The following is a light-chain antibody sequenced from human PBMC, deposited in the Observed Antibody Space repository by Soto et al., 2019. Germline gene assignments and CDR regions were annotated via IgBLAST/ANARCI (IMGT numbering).Light chain of an antibody. CDR3: QQYNNWPPIT. V-gene: IGKV3-15*01. CDR1: QSVSRH. J-gene: IGKJ5*01. Sequence: EIVLTQSPATLSLSPGERATLSCRASQSVSRHLAWYQQKPGQAPRLLIYDASNRATGIPARFSGSGSGTEFTLTISSLQSEDFAVYYCQQYNNWPPITFGQGTRLEIK. CDR2: DAS.